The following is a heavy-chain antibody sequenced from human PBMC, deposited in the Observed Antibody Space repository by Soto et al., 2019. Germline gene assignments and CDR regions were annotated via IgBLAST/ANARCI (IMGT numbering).Heavy chain of an antibody. CDR1: GFTFSSYS. V-gene: IGHV3-21*01. CDR3: ARGTYYDESRGYYAY. Sequence: EVQLVESGGGLVKPGGSLRLSCAASGFTFSSYSMNWVRQAPGKGLEWVSSISSSSSYIYYADSVKARFTISSDNSKNSLYLQMNSLRAEDTAVYYCARGTYYDESRGYYAYWGQGTLVTVS. D-gene: IGHD3-22*01. J-gene: IGHJ4*02. CDR2: ISSSSSYI.